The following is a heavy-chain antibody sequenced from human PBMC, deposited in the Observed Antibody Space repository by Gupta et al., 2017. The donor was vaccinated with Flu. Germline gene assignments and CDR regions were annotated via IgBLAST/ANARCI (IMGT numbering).Heavy chain of an antibody. D-gene: IGHD2-15*01. CDR2: IYHSGST. Sequence: SYYWGWIRQPPGKGLEWIGSIYHSGSTYYNPSLERRVTISVDTSKNQFSLKLSSVTAADTAVYHCAKGYCSGGSCPRYFDYWGQGTLVTVSS. CDR3: AKGYCSGGSCPRYFDY. CDR1: SYY. V-gene: IGHV4-39*01. J-gene: IGHJ4*02.